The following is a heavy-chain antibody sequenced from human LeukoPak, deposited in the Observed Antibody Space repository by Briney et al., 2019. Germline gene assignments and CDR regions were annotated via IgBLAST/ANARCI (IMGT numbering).Heavy chain of an antibody. CDR1: GYTFTANY. CDR3: ARNRVVVPAAFDY. Sequence: ASVKVSCKASGYTFTANYMHWVRQAPGQGLEWMGWINPNSGGTNYAQKFQGRVTMTRDTSISTAYMELSRLRSDDTAVYYCARNRVVVPAAFDYWGQGTLVTVSS. J-gene: IGHJ4*02. V-gene: IGHV1-2*02. CDR2: INPNSGGT. D-gene: IGHD2-2*01.